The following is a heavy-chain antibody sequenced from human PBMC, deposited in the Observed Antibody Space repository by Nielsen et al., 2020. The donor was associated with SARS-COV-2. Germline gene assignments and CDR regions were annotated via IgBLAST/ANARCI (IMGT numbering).Heavy chain of an antibody. Sequence: SETLSLTCTVSGGSISSGGYYWSWIRQHPGKGLEWIGYIYYSGSTYYNPSLKSRVTISVDTSKNQFSLKLSSVTAADTAVYYCARLVSTYPTHFDYWGQGTLVTVSS. CDR1: GGSISSGGYY. CDR2: IYYSGST. V-gene: IGHV4-31*03. J-gene: IGHJ4*02. CDR3: ARLVSTYPTHFDY. D-gene: IGHD6-13*01.